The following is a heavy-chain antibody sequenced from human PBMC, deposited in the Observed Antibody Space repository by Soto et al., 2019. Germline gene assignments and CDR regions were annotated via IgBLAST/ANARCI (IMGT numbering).Heavy chain of an antibody. D-gene: IGHD2-2*01. CDR1: GGSFSGYY. J-gene: IGHJ6*02. CDR2: INHSGST. CDR3: ASNQIVVVPATPSSFYYYYGMDV. V-gene: IGHV4-34*01. Sequence: SETLSLTCAVYGGSFSGYYWGWIRQPPGKWLEWIGEINHSGSTNYNPSLKSRVTISVDTSKNQFSLKLSSVTAADTAVYYCASNQIVVVPATPSSFYYYYGMDVWGQGXTVTV.